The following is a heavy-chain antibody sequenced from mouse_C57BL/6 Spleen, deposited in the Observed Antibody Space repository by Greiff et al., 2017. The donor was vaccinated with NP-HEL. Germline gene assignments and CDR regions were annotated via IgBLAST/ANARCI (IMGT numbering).Heavy chain of an antibody. Sequence: VQLQQSGAELVRPGASVTLSCKASGYTFTDYEMHWVKQTPVHGLEWIGAIDPETGGTAYNQKFKGKAILTADNSSSTAYMELRSLTSEDSAVYYCTRNYGRGWFAYWGQGTLVTVSA. CDR3: TRNYGRGWFAY. V-gene: IGHV1-15*01. CDR2: IDPETGGT. CDR1: GYTFTDYE. J-gene: IGHJ3*01. D-gene: IGHD1-1*01.